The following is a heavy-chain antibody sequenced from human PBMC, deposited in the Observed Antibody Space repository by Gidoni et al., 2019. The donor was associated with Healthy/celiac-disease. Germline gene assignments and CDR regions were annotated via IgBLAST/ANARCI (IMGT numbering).Heavy chain of an antibody. CDR3: ARQPVVVAARSYFDY. Sequence: EVQLVQSGAEVKKPGESLKISCKGSGYSFTSYWIGWVRQMPGKGLEWMGIIYPGDSDTRYSPSFQGQVTISADKSISTAYLQWSSLKASDTAMYYCARQPVVVAARSYFDYWGQGTLVTVSS. V-gene: IGHV5-51*01. CDR1: GYSFTSYW. D-gene: IGHD2-15*01. J-gene: IGHJ4*02. CDR2: IYPGDSDT.